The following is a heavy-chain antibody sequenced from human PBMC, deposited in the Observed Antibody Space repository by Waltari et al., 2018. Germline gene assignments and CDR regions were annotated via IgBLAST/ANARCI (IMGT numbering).Heavy chain of an antibody. CDR2: ISNDESSL. J-gene: IGHJ6*02. Sequence: EEQLLESGGGLVQPGDSLRLSCAASGFRFSNYWMNWVRQAPGKGLVWVARISNDESSLTYADSVKGRFTISRDNANNTLYLQMKRLRAEDTAVYYCVRLAQRTYRSPVPGRHYYYGMDVWGQGTTVTVSS. CDR3: VRLAQRTYRSPVPGRHYYYGMDV. CDR1: GFRFSNYW. V-gene: IGHV3-74*03. D-gene: IGHD3-10*01.